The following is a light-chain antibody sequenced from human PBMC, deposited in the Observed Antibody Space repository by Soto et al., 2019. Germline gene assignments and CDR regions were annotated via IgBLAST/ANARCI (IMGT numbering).Light chain of an antibody. CDR2: GTS. CDR3: QQYDSSPPVT. V-gene: IGKV3-20*01. Sequence: EIVLTQSPATLSLSPGERATLSCRASQSVSSSYLAWYQQKPGQAPRLLIYGTSNRATGIPDRFSGSGSGTDFTLTISRLEPEDCAVYYCQQYDSSPPVTFGGGTKVEIK. J-gene: IGKJ4*01. CDR1: QSVSSSY.